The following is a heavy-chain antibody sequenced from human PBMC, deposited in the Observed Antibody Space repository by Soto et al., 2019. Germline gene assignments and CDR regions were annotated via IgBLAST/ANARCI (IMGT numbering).Heavy chain of an antibody. Sequence: QVQLQESGPGLVEPSQTLSLTCTVSGGSIGSTDSYWSWIRRPPGKGLEWIGYIYYTGGTFYNPSLKSRLIISLETSSNQFSLTLTSVTATDTGIYYCARGGSGWAEYFQHWGQGTLVAVSS. D-gene: IGHD6-25*01. CDR3: ARGGSGWAEYFQH. J-gene: IGHJ1*01. V-gene: IGHV4-30-4*08. CDR2: IYYTGGT. CDR1: GGSIGSTDSY.